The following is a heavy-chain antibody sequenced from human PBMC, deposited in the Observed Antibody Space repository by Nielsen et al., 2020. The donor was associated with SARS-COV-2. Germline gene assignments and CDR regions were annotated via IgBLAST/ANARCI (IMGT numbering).Heavy chain of an antibody. J-gene: IGHJ4*02. CDR1: GYTFTNYG. Sequence: ASVKVSCKGSGYTFTNYGIHWVRQAPVQRLEWMGRINVGNGDTKYSQNFQGRVTITRDTSAYTAYMELSSLRSEDTAVYYCAREGIDWYYFDYWGQGALVTVSS. CDR3: AREGIDWYYFDY. D-gene: IGHD3-9*01. CDR2: INVGNGDT. V-gene: IGHV1-3*01.